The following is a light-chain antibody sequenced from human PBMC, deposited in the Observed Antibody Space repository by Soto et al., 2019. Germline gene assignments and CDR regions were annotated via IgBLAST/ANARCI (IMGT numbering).Light chain of an antibody. J-gene: IGKJ1*01. V-gene: IGKV3-15*01. Sequence: EIVMTQSPATLSVSPGERATLSCRASQSVSSNLAWYQQKPGQAPRLLIYGASTRATGIPARFSGSGSGTEVTLTISSLQSADFAVYYCHQYNNWPPTGTFGQGTKVEIK. CDR2: GAS. CDR3: HQYNNWPPTGT. CDR1: QSVSSN.